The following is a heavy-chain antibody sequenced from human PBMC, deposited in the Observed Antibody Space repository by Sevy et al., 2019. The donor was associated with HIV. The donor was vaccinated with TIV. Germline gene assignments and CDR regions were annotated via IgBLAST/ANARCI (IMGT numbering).Heavy chain of an antibody. CDR1: RGSISSGAFY. Sequence: SENLSLTCTVSRGSISSGAFYCNWLRQTAGKGLEWIGRIFATGSTNYKPSLMSRVSISVDRSRNQFSLKVQSVTAADTATYYCAASRPTFFSFDSWGPGTLVTVSS. V-gene: IGHV4-61*02. CDR2: IFATGST. J-gene: IGHJ4*02. D-gene: IGHD1-26*01. CDR3: AASRPTFFSFDS.